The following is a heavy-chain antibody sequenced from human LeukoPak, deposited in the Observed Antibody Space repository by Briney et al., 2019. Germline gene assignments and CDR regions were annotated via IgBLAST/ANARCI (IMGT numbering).Heavy chain of an antibody. CDR3: ASGSGWTPDPDRYYYMDV. V-gene: IGHV1-2*02. CDR1: GYTFTGYY. J-gene: IGHJ6*03. CDR2: INPNSGGT. Sequence: GASVKVSCKASGYTFTGYYMHWVRQAPGQGLEWMGWINPNSGGTNYAQKFQGRVTMTRDTSISTAYMELSRLRSDDTAVYYCASGSGWTPDPDRYYYMDVWGKGTTVTISS. D-gene: IGHD6-19*01.